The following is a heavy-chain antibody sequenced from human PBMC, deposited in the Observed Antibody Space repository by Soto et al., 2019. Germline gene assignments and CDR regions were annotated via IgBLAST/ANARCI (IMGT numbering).Heavy chain of an antibody. V-gene: IGHV4-39*01. J-gene: IGHJ5*02. CDR1: GGSISSSSYY. D-gene: IGHD3-3*01. Sequence: QLQLQESGPGLVKPSETLSLTCTVSGGSISSSSYYWGWIRQPPGKGLEWIGSIYYSGSTYYNPSLKSRVTISVDTSKNQFSLKLSSVTAADTAVYYCARTTYDFWSGYKNWFDPWGQGTLVTVSS. CDR3: ARTTYDFWSGYKNWFDP. CDR2: IYYSGST.